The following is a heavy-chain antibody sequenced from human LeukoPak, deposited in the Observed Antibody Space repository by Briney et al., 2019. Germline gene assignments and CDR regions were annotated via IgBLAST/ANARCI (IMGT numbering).Heavy chain of an antibody. CDR3: ARIAAAGYVDY. D-gene: IGHD6-13*01. CDR1: GGSFSGYY. CDR2: INHSGST. V-gene: IGHV4-34*01. Sequence: SETLSLTCAVYGGSFSGYYWSWIRQPPGKGLEWIGEINHSGSTNYNPSLKSRVTISVDTSKNQFSLKLSSVTAADTAVYYCARIAAAGYVDYWGQGTLATVSS. J-gene: IGHJ4*02.